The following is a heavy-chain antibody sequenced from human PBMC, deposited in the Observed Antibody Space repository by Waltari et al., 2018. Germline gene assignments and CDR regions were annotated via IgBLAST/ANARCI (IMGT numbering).Heavy chain of an antibody. V-gene: IGHV3-74*01. CDR1: GFTFSNYW. CDR2: ITRDGSST. CDR3: RSDDANGPLDY. J-gene: IGHJ4*02. D-gene: IGHD2-8*01. Sequence: EVQLVESGGGLVQSGGSLRLSCAASGFTFSNYWMHWIRQTPGKGLVWVSHITRDGSSTSYADSVKGRFTISRDNARNILYLQMNSLRAEDTAVYYCRSDDANGPLDYWGQGTLVTVSS.